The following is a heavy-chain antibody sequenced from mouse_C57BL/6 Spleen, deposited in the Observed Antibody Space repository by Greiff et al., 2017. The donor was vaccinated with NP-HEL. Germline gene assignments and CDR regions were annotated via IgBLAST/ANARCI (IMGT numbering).Heavy chain of an antibody. CDR2: FYPGSGSI. Sequence: VKLMESGAELVKPGASVKLSCKASGYTFTEYTIHWVKQRSGQGLEWIGWFYPGSGSIKYNEKFKDKATLTADKSSSTVYMELSRLTSEDSAVYFCARHEDYYGSIAWFAYWGQGTLVTVSA. D-gene: IGHD1-1*01. CDR1: GYTFTEYT. CDR3: ARHEDYYGSIAWFAY. V-gene: IGHV1-62-2*01. J-gene: IGHJ3*01.